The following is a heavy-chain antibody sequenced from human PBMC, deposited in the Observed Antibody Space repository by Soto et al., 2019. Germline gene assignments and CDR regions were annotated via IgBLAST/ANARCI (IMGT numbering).Heavy chain of an antibody. D-gene: IGHD3-16*01. CDR3: ARASRFCLKYMMY. J-gene: IGHJ4*02. V-gene: IGHV1-18*01. CDR2: VSAYNGNT. CDR1: GYTFSNDA. Sequence: QVQLVQSGAEVKKPGASVKVSCKASGYTFSNDAITWVRQAPGQGLEWMGWVSAYNGNTNYAQKFKGRVTMTTDTSPRTAYLEIRSLRYYHHAGYFCARASRFCLKYMMYWGQGTLVTVSS.